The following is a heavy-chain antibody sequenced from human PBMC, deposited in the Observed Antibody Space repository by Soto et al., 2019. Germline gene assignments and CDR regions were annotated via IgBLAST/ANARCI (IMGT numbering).Heavy chain of an antibody. J-gene: IGHJ4*02. D-gene: IGHD2-2*01. CDR2: IYHSGST. CDR1: GGSIRSSNW. CDR3: ASGGELGYCSSTSCSYDY. V-gene: IGHV4-4*02. Sequence: SETLSLTCAVSGGSIRSSNWWSWVRQPPGKGLEWIGEIYHSGSTNYNPSLKSRVTISVDKSKNQFSLKLSSVTAADTAVYYCASGGELGYCSSTSCSYDYWGQGTLVTVSS.